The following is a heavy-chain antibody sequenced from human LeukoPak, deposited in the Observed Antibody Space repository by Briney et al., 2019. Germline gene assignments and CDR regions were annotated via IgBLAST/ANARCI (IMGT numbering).Heavy chain of an antibody. D-gene: IGHD3-10*01. CDR2: TFYGGST. CDR1: GASLNSSTYY. V-gene: IGHV4-39*07. Sequence: SETLSLTCAVSGASLNSSTYYWAWIRRPPGKGLEWIVSTFYGGSTYYNPSLKSRVTISVDTSKNQISLELTSVTDADTGMYFCAREGMSGAFDYWGQGTQATVSS. CDR3: AREGMSGAFDY. J-gene: IGHJ4*02.